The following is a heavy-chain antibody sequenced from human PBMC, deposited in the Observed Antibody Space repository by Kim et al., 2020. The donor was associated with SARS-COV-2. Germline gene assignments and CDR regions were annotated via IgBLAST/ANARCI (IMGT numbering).Heavy chain of an antibody. Sequence: SETLSLTCTVSGGSISSYYWSWIRQPPGKGLEWIGYIYYSGSTNYNPSLKSRVTISVDTSKNQFSLKLSSVTAADTAVYYCARDRGVVPAAKADYRYFDLWGRGTLVTVSS. J-gene: IGHJ2*01. D-gene: IGHD2-2*01. V-gene: IGHV4-59*01. CDR1: GGSISSYY. CDR3: ARDRGVVPAAKADYRYFDL. CDR2: IYYSGST.